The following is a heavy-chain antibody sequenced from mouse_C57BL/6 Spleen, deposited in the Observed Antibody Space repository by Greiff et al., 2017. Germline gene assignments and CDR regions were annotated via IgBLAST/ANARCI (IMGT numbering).Heavy chain of an antibody. D-gene: IGHD2-4*01. CDR1: GYTFTSYW. CDR2: IHPNSGST. J-gene: IGHJ3*01. CDR3: ARHDYDRAWFAY. V-gene: IGHV1-64*01. Sequence: QVQLKQPGAELVKPGASVKLSCKASGYTFTSYWMHWVKQRPGQGLEWIGMIHPNSGSTNYNEKFKSKATLTVDKSSSTAYMQLSSLTSEDSAVYYCARHDYDRAWFAYWGQGTLVTVSA.